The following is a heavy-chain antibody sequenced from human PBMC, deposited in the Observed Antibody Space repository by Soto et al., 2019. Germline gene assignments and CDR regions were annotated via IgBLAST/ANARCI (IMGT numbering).Heavy chain of an antibody. D-gene: IGHD3-22*01. CDR2: IYYSGST. CDR1: GGSISSGGYY. V-gene: IGHV4-31*03. J-gene: IGHJ4*02. CDR3: ARVSDYDSSGYPFDY. Sequence: SETLSLTCTVSGGSISSGGYYWSWIRQHPGKGLEWIGYIYYSGSTYYNPSLKSRVTISVDTSKNQFSLKLSSVTAADTAVYYCARVSDYDSSGYPFDYWGQGTLVPSPQ.